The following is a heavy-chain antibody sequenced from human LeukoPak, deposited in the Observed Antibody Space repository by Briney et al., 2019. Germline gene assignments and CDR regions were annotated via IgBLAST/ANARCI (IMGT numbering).Heavy chain of an antibody. J-gene: IGHJ4*02. Sequence: GGSLRLSCAASGFTFSSYTMNWVRQAPGKGLEWVSSISSGSSYMYYADSVKGRFTISRDNAKNSLYLQMNSLRAEDTAVYYCARGVGGYSYGCHYWGQGTLVTVSS. CDR1: GFTFSSYT. CDR2: ISSGSSYM. V-gene: IGHV3-21*01. D-gene: IGHD5-18*01. CDR3: ARGVGGYSYGCHY.